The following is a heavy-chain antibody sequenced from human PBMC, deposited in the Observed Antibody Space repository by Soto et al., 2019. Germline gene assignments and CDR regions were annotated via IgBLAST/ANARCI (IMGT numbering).Heavy chain of an antibody. D-gene: IGHD6-13*01. CDR1: GGSVSSENYY. Sequence: LSETLSLTCTVSGGSVSSENYYWNWIRQPPGKRLEWIGYMHHSGSTNYNPSLKSRVTISVDTSKNQFSLKLSSVTAADTAVYYCASWYSSTWSNFDYWGQGILVTVSS. V-gene: IGHV4-61*01. CDR3: ASWYSSTWSNFDY. J-gene: IGHJ4*02. CDR2: MHHSGST.